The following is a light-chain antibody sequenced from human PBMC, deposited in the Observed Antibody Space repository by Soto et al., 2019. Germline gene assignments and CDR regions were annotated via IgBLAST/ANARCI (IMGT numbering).Light chain of an antibody. CDR2: KAS. J-gene: IGKJ1*01. V-gene: IGKV1-5*03. Sequence: DIQMTQSPSTLSGSVGDRVTITCRASQTISSWLAWYQKKPGKDPKLLIYKASTLKSGAPSRFSGSGSGTEFNLTISRLQTDDFATYECQHYNSYSEAVGQGTKGEIK. CDR3: QHYNSYSEA. CDR1: QTISSW.